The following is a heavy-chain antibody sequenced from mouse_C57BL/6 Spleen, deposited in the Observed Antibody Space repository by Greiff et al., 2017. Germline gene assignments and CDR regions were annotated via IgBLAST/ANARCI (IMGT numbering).Heavy chain of an antibody. D-gene: IGHD2-4*01. V-gene: IGHV1-18*01. J-gene: IGHJ3*01. CDR3: ARWGDDYDGRFAY. CDR1: GYTFTDYN. CDR2: INPNNGGT. Sequence: EVQLVESGPELVKPGASVKIPCKASGYTFTDYNMDWVKQSHGKSLEWIGDINPNNGGTIYNQKFKGKATLTVDKSSSTAYMELRSLTSEDTAVYYCARWGDDYDGRFAYWGQGTLVTVSA.